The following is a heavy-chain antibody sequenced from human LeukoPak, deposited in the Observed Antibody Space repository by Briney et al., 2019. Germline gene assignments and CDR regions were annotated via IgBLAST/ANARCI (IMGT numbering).Heavy chain of an antibody. V-gene: IGHV4-34*01. CDR1: GGSLSGYY. J-gene: IGHJ4*02. D-gene: IGHD5-24*01. CDR2: IKESEAT. CDR3: AREGVRNVHNPLGY. Sequence: PSETLSLTCAVYGGSLSGYYWTWIRQPPGKGLEWIGEIKESEATNYNASLKSRVTISMDTSKNQFSLKLTSVTAADTAVYYCAREGVRNVHNPLGYWGQGTLVTVRS.